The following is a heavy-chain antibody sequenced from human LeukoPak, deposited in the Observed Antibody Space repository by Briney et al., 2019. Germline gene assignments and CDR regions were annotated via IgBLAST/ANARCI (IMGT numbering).Heavy chain of an antibody. CDR3: TRVIVAVPGYFDYFDF. D-gene: IGHD6-19*01. V-gene: IGHV3-7*01. CDR1: GFSFSNHY. CDR2: INEDGSNK. Sequence: GGSLRLSCAASGFSFSNHYMRWIRQAPGKGLEWVANINEDGSNKWHLGSVKGRFTVSRDNARNSLYLQMNSLRVEDTAVYYCTRVIVAVPGYFDYFDFWGQGVLVTVSS. J-gene: IGHJ4*02.